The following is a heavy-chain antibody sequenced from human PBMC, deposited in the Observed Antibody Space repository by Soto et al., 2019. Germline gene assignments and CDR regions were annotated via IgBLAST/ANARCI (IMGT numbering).Heavy chain of an antibody. CDR2: IIPILGIA. J-gene: IGHJ4*02. CDR1: GGTFSSYT. D-gene: IGHD5-12*01. V-gene: IGHV1-69*04. CDR3: ARDGSSMATMGIDY. Sequence: ASVKVSCKASGGTFSSYTISWVRQAPGQGLEWMGRIIPILGIANYAQKFQGRVTITADKSTSTAYMELSSLRSEDTAVYYCARDGSSMATMGIDYWGQGTLVTVSS.